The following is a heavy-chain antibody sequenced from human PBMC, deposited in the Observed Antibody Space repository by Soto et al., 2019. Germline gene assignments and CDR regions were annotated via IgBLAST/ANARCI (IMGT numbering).Heavy chain of an antibody. V-gene: IGHV4-34*01. Sequence: PSETLSLTCAVYGGSFSGYYWSWIRQPPGKGLEWIGEINHIGSTNYNPSLKSRVTILVDTSKNHFSLKLSSVTAADTAVYYCAAYDSSGPSGYWGQGTLVTVSS. J-gene: IGHJ4*02. D-gene: IGHD3-22*01. CDR3: AAYDSSGPSGY. CDR1: GGSFSGYY. CDR2: INHIGST.